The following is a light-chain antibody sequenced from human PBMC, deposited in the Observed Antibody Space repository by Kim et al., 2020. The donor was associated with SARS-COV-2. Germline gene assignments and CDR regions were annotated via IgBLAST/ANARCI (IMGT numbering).Light chain of an antibody. V-gene: IGLV3-1*01. J-gene: IGLJ1*01. CDR2: QDS. CDR1: KLGDKY. CDR3: QAWDSSTAYV. Sequence: SYEPTQPPSVSVSPGQTASITCSGDKLGDKYACWYQQKPGQSPVLVIYQDSKRPSGIPERFSGSNSGNTATLTISGTQAMDEADYYCQAWDSSTAYVFGT.